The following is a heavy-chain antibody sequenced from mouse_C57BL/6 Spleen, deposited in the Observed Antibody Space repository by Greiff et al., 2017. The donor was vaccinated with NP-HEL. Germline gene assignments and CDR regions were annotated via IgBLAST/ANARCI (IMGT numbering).Heavy chain of an antibody. D-gene: IGHD1-1*01. CDR3: AREGLRIRSSSFAY. V-gene: IGHV1-26*01. J-gene: IGHJ3*01. CDR2: INPNNGGT. Sequence: EVQLQQSGPELVKPGASVKISCKASGYTFTDYYMNWVKQSHGKSLEWIGDINPNNGGTSYNQKFKGKATLTVDKSSSTAYMELRSLTSEDSAVYYCAREGLRIRSSSFAYWGQGTLVTVSA. CDR1: GYTFTDYY.